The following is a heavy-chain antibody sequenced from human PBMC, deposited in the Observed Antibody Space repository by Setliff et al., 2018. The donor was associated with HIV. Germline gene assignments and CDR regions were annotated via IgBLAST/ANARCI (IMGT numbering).Heavy chain of an antibody. J-gene: IGHJ4*02. Sequence: SETLSLTCAVYGGSFSGFYWSWIRQPPGKGLEWIGEINHSGSTNYNPSLKSRVTISVDTSKNQFSLKLSSVTAADTAVYYCARPYGSGTKKYRWWYFDYWGQGTLVTVSS. D-gene: IGHD3-10*01. V-gene: IGHV4-34*01. CDR2: INHSGST. CDR1: GGSFSGFY. CDR3: ARPYGSGTKKYRWWYFDY.